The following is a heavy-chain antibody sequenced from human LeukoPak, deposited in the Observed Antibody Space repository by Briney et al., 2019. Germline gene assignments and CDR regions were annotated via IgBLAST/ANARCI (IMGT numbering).Heavy chain of an antibody. CDR2: INHSGST. CDR3: ARIGYQGLGY. CDR1: GGSFSGYY. D-gene: IGHD3-16*01. V-gene: IGHV4-34*01. J-gene: IGHJ4*02. Sequence: SETLSLTCAVYGGSFSGYYWSWIRQPPGKGLEWIGEINHSGSTNYNPSLKSRVTISVDTSKNQFSLRLSSVTAADTAVYYCARIGYQGLGYWGQGTLVTVSS.